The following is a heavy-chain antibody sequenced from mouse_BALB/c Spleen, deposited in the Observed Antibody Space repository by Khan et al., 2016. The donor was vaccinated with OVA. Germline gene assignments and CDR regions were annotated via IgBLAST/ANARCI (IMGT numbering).Heavy chain of an antibody. CDR1: GFSFTDYG. V-gene: IGHV2-6-5*01. J-gene: IGHJ4*01. CDR3: AKGVWSYYFALDY. CDR2: IWGGGST. D-gene: IGHD2-10*02. Sequence: VQLQESGPGLVTPSQSLSITCTVSGFSFTDYGVSWIRQPPGKGLEWLGVIWGGGSTSYNSALKSRLSISKDNSKSQVFLKMNSLHTDDTAMYYYAKGVWSYYFALDYWGQGTSVTVSS.